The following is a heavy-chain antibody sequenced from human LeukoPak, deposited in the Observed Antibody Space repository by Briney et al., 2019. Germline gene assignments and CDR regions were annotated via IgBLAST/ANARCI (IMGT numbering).Heavy chain of an antibody. D-gene: IGHD3-10*01. Sequence: SETLSLTCTVSGGSISSYYWSWIRQPPGKGLEWIGYFYYSGNTNYNPSLKSRVTMSVDTSRNQFSLKLSSVTAADTAVYYCARGSRALLWFGELSDHDAFDIWGQGTMVTVSS. V-gene: IGHV4-59*12. J-gene: IGHJ3*02. CDR1: GGSISSYY. CDR2: FYYSGNT. CDR3: ARGSRALLWFGELSDHDAFDI.